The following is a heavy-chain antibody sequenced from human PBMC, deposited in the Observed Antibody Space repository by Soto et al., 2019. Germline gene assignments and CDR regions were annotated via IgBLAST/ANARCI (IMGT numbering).Heavy chain of an antibody. CDR3: ARGPTIFGVVRDDAFDI. J-gene: IGHJ3*02. CDR1: GFTVSSNY. V-gene: IGHV3-66*01. CDR2: IYSGGST. D-gene: IGHD3-3*01. Sequence: GVLRLSCAASGFTVSSNYMSWVRQAPGKGLEWVSVIYSGGSTYYADSVKGRFTISRDNSKNTLYLQMNSLRAEDTAVYYCARGPTIFGVVRDDAFDIWGQGTMVTVSS.